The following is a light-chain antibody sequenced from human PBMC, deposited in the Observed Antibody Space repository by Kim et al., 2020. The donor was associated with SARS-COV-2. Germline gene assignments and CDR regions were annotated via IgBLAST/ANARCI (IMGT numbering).Light chain of an antibody. Sequence: QMLTISCSGNTSNIGINSLYWYQQVPGTAHKLLIHSNNQRPSGVPDRFSASKSGTSATLAISGLQSEDEADYYCAAWDDRLNGTGVFGGGTQLTVL. CDR3: AAWDDRLNGTGV. V-gene: IGLV1-44*01. CDR1: TSNIGINS. J-gene: IGLJ2*01. CDR2: SNN.